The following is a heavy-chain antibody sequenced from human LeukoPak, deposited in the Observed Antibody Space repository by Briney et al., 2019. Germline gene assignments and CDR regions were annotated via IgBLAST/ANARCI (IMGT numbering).Heavy chain of an antibody. CDR1: GGSISSGGYY. CDR2: IYYSGST. D-gene: IGHD6-13*01. CDR3: ARVAAAGHLPFDY. Sequence: PSQTLSLTCTVSGGSISSGGYYWSWIRQHPGKDLEWIGYIYYSGSTYYNPSLKSRVTISVDTSKNQFSLKLSSVTAADTAVYYCARVAAAGHLPFDYWGQGTLVTVSS. J-gene: IGHJ4*02. V-gene: IGHV4-31*03.